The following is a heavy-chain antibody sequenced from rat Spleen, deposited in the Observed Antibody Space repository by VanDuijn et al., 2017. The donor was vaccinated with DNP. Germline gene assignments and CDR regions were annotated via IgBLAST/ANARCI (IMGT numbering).Heavy chain of an antibody. CDR2: IIYDVSKT. J-gene: IGHJ2*01. CDR1: GFIFSNYY. Sequence: EVQLVESGGGLVQPGRSLKLSCAASGFIFSNYYMAWVRQAPKKGLEWVATIIYDVSKTYYRDSVKGRFTISRDNAKSTLYLQMDSLRSEDTATYYCTTHPGYSSDYWGQGVVVTVSS. D-gene: IGHD2-5*01. CDR3: TTHPGYSSDY. V-gene: IGHV5S10*01.